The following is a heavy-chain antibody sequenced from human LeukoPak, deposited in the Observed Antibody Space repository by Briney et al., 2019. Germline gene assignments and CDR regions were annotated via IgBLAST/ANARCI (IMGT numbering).Heavy chain of an antibody. J-gene: IGHJ4*02. Sequence: GGSLRLSCAASGFTFSSYAMSWVRQAPGKGLDWVSVISGSGGSTRYADSVKGRFTISRDNSKNTLYLQMNSLRVEDTAVYYCANESPFLDYWGQGTLVTVSS. CDR3: ANESPFLDY. V-gene: IGHV3-23*01. CDR1: GFTFSSYA. CDR2: ISGSGGST.